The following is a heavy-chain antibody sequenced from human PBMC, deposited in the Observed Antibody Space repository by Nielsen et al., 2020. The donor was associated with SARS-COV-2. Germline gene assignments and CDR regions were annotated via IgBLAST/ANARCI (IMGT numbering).Heavy chain of an antibody. J-gene: IGHJ4*02. Sequence: SETLSLTCTVSGGSFSSVNYYWTWIRQPPEKGLEWIAYIYDSGNTNYNPSLKSRVTISVDTSRNQFSLKLTSVTAADTAVYYCARGSDEGLALWGQGTLVTVSS. CDR1: GGSFSSVNYY. D-gene: IGHD3-3*01. CDR2: IYDSGNT. V-gene: IGHV4-61*01. CDR3: ARGSDEGLAL.